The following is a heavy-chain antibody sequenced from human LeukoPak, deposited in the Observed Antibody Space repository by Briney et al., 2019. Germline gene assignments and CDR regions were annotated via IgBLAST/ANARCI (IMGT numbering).Heavy chain of an antibody. Sequence: GGPLRLSCAASGFNFANHAMSWVRQTPGKGLEWVSAISGGGDITYYADSVTGRFTISRDNSKDTLFLQMHSLRPGDTAVYYCVREDTPATANYWGQGTLVTISS. CDR3: VREDTPATANY. D-gene: IGHD2-21*02. V-gene: IGHV3-23*01. J-gene: IGHJ4*02. CDR2: ISGGGDIT. CDR1: GFNFANHA.